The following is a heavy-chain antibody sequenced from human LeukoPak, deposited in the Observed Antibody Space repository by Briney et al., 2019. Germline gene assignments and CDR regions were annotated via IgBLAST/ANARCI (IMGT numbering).Heavy chain of an antibody. V-gene: IGHV3-43*02. D-gene: IGHD6-19*01. CDR2: ISGDGGST. CDR1: GFTFYDYA. CDR3: AKDAQMAAVAGAPGY. J-gene: IGHJ4*02. Sequence: GGSLRLSCAASGFTFYDYAMHWVRQAPGKGLEWVSLISGDGGSTYYADFVKGRFTISRDNSKNSLYLQMNSLRTEDTALYYCAKDAQMAAVAGAPGYWGQGTLVTVSS.